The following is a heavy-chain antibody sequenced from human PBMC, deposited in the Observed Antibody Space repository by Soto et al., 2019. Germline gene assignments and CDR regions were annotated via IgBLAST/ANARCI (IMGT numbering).Heavy chain of an antibody. CDR3: ASCSGGSCYPLTLDY. D-gene: IGHD2-15*01. V-gene: IGHV1-69*02. CDR1: GGTFSSYT. J-gene: IGHJ4*02. CDR2: IIPILGIA. Sequence: QVQLVQSGAEVKKPRSSVKVSCKASGGTFSSYTISWVRQAPGQGLEWMGRIIPILGIANYAQKFQGRVTITADKSTSTAYMELSSLRSEDTAVYYCASCSGGSCYPLTLDYWGQGTLVTVSS.